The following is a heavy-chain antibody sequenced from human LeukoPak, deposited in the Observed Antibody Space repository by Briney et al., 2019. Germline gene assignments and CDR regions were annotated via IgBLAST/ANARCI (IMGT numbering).Heavy chain of an antibody. CDR1: GFTFSSYG. D-gene: IGHD3-22*01. CDR2: IRYDGSNK. CDR3: AKEWYYYDSSGYHYLFDY. V-gene: IGHV3-30*02. Sequence: PGGSLRLSCAASGFTFSSYGMHWVRQAPGKGLEWVAFIRYDGSNKYYADSVKGRFTISRDNSKNTLYLQMNSLRAEDTAVYYCAKEWYYYDSSGYHYLFDYWGQGTLVTVSS. J-gene: IGHJ4*02.